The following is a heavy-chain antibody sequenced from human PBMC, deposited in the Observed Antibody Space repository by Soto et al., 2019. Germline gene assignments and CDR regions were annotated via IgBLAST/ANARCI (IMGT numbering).Heavy chain of an antibody. V-gene: IGHV4-39*01. CDR2: IYYSGST. Sequence: QLQLQESGPGLVKPSETLSLTCTVSGGSISSSSYYWGWIRQPPGKGLEWIGSIYYSGSTYYNPSLKSRVTISGDTSKNPFSLKLSSVTAADTAVYYCASTLERTFFDYWGQGTLVTVSS. CDR1: GGSISSSSYY. J-gene: IGHJ4*02. CDR3: ASTLERTFFDY. D-gene: IGHD1-1*01.